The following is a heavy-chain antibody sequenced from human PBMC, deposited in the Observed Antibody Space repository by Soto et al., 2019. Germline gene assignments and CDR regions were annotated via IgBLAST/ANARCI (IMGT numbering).Heavy chain of an antibody. Sequence: EVQLLESGGGLVQPGGSLRLSCAPSGFTFSTYAMSWVRQAPGKGLEWVSAISGAGGSSYYADSVKGRFTISRDNSKDTLYLKMNSLRADDTAVYYCAKGSEQWLGPMYFDSWGQGTLVTVSS. CDR2: ISGAGGSS. CDR1: GFTFSTYA. J-gene: IGHJ4*02. V-gene: IGHV3-23*01. CDR3: AKGSEQWLGPMYFDS. D-gene: IGHD6-19*01.